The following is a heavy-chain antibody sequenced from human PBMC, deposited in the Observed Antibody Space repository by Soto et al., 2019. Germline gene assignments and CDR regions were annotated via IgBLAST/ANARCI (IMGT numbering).Heavy chain of an antibody. Sequence: PGESLKISCKGSGYSFTSYWIGWVRQMPGKGLEWMGIIYPGDSDTRYSPSFQGQVTISADKSISTAYLQWSSLKASDTAMYYCARVVPVYSSSWYGGPIDYWGQGSLVTVSS. J-gene: IGHJ4*02. CDR1: GYSFTSYW. D-gene: IGHD6-13*01. CDR2: IYPGDSDT. V-gene: IGHV5-51*01. CDR3: ARVVPVYSSSWYGGPIDY.